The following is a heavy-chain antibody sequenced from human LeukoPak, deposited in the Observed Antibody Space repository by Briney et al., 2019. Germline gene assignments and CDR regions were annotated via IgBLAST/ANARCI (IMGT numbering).Heavy chain of an antibody. V-gene: IGHV4-30-4*01. CDR1: GGSISSGDYY. CDR2: IYYSGST. Sequence: PSQTLSLTCTVSGGSISSGDYYWSWIRQPPGKGLEWIGYIYYSGSTYYNPPLKSRVTISVDTSKNQFSLKLSSVTAADTAVYYCARVFVCSGGSCYPGAFDIWGQGTMVTVSS. D-gene: IGHD2-15*01. CDR3: ARVFVCSGGSCYPGAFDI. J-gene: IGHJ3*02.